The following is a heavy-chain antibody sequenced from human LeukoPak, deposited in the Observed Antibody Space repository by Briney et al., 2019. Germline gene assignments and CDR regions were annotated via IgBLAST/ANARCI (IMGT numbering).Heavy chain of an antibody. Sequence: GGSLRLSCAASGFVFSTYGMHWVRQAPGKGLEWVAVIWDDGSNQYYVDSVRGRFTISRDNSKNTLYLQMNSLRAEDTAVYYCAKDMEMAATSQNFDYWGQGTLVTVSS. CDR1: GFVFSTYG. CDR3: AKDMEMAATSQNFDY. CDR2: IWDDGSNQ. J-gene: IGHJ4*02. V-gene: IGHV3-33*06. D-gene: IGHD5-24*01.